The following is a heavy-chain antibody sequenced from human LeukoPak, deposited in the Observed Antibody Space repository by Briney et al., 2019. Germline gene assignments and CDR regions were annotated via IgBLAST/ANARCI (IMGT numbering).Heavy chain of an antibody. CDR3: ATSRTLDY. Sequence: GGSLRLSCAASGFTFSSYSMNWVRQAPGKGLEWVSSISSSSSNIYYVDSVKGRFTISRENPKNALYLQMNSLGTDDTHADYCATSRTLDYWGQGTLVTVSS. D-gene: IGHD2-2*01. V-gene: IGHV3-21*04. CDR2: ISSSSSNI. J-gene: IGHJ4*02. CDR1: GFTFSSYS.